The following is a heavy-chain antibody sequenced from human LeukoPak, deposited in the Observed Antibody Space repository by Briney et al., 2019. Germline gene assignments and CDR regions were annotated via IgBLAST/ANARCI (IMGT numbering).Heavy chain of an antibody. CDR1: GYSISSGYY. CDR2: IYHSGST. J-gene: IGHJ3*02. CDR3: ARHPQRRGAFDI. D-gene: IGHD1-1*01. Sequence: SETLSLTCAVSGYSISSGYYWGWIRQPPGKGLEWIGSIYHSGSTYYNPSLKSRVTISVDTSKNQFSLKVSSVTAADTAVYYCARHPQRRGAFDIWGQGTMVTVSS. V-gene: IGHV4-38-2*01.